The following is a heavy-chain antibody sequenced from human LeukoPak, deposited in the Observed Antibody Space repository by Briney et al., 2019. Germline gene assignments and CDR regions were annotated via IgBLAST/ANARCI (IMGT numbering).Heavy chain of an antibody. CDR3: ARSIGLTGGGVDV. D-gene: IGHD3-9*01. CDR1: GFTFRDYN. V-gene: IGHV3-11*01. Sequence: PGGSLRLSCAASGFTFRDYNMTWVRQAPGQGLEWVSYITDSRSSIHYADSVNGRFTISRDNAKNSLYLQMNSLRAEDSAVYYCARSIGLTGGGVDVWGRGTTVTVSS. CDR2: ITDSRSSI. J-gene: IGHJ6*02.